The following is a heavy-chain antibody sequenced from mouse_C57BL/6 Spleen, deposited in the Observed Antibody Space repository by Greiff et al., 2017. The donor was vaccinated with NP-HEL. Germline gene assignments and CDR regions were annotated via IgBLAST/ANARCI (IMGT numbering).Heavy chain of an antibody. Sequence: EVQLQQSGAELVRPGASVKLSCTASGFNIKDYYMHWVKQRPEQGLEWIGRIDPEDGGTEYAPKFQGKATMTADTSSSTAYLQLSSLTSEDTAVYYCTTPIYYGDDGWYFDVWGKGTTVTVSS. CDR2: IDPEDGGT. CDR1: GFNIKDYY. J-gene: IGHJ1*03. V-gene: IGHV14-1*01. CDR3: TTPIYYGDDGWYFDV. D-gene: IGHD2-2*01.